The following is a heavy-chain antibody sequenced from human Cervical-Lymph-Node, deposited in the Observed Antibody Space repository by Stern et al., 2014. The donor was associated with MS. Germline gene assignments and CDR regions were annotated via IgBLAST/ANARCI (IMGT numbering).Heavy chain of an antibody. V-gene: IGHV5-51*03. CDR1: GYSFATYW. J-gene: IGHJ6*02. Sequence: VQLVESGAEVKKPGESLKISCTGSGYSFATYWIGWVRQMPGTGLEWVGIIYPGESDTRYTPSFQGRVTISAGKSISTAYLHWSSLKASDTAMYYCARPGDDTAKYGLDVWGQGTTVTVSS. CDR3: ARPGDDTAKYGLDV. D-gene: IGHD5-18*01. CDR2: IYPGESDT.